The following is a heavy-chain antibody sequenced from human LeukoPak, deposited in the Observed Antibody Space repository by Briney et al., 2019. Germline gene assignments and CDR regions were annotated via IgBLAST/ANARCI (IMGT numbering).Heavy chain of an antibody. CDR1: GDSIRSSSYY. CDR2: IYYSGRT. CDR3: ARRRYYDSSGYLD. J-gene: IGHJ1*01. V-gene: IGHV4-39*01. Sequence: PSETLSLTCTVSGDSIRSSSYYWDWIRQPLGKGLEWIGTIYYSGRTYYNPSLKSRVAISIDTSKNQFSLKLTSVTAADTAVYYCARRRYYDSSGYLDWGQGTLPTVSS. D-gene: IGHD3-22*01.